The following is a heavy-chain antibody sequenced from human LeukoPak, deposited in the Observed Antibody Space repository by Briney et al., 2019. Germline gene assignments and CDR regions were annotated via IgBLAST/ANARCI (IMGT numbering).Heavy chain of an antibody. CDR3: ARWGIAAAGPSFDY. V-gene: IGHV4-59*08. J-gene: IGHJ4*02. Sequence: SETLSLTCTVSGGSISSYYWSWIGQPPAKGLDWIGYIYYSGSTNYNPSLKSRVTISVDTSKNQFSLKLSSVTAADTAVYYCARWGIAAAGPSFDYWGQGTLVTVSS. CDR2: IYYSGST. D-gene: IGHD6-13*01. CDR1: GGSISSYY.